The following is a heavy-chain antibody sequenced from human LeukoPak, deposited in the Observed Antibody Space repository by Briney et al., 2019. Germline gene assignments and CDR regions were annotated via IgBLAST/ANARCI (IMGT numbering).Heavy chain of an antibody. CDR1: GHTFTGYD. V-gene: IGHV1-2*02. Sequence: ASVKVSCKALGHTFTGYDMDWGAQAPGKGLEWMGWINPNSGGTNYAQKFQGRVTMTRDTSISTAYKEMSRLTSDDTVVEYCARESSLPRGFDPWGQGTLVTVS. J-gene: IGHJ5*02. CDR3: ARESSLPRGFDP. CDR2: INPNSGGT.